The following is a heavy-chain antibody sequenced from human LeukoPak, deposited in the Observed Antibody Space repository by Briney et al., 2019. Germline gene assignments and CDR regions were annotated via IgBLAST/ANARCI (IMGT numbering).Heavy chain of an antibody. J-gene: IGHJ4*02. CDR2: ISGSGGST. D-gene: IGHD6-6*01. CDR1: GFTFSSYA. Sequence: GGSLRLSCAASGFTFSSYAMNWVRQAPGKGLEWVSVISGSGGSTYYADSVKGRFTISRDNSKNTLYLQMNSLRAEDTAVYYCAKGGIAARPGPTFFDYWGQGTLVTVSS. CDR3: AKGGIAARPGPTFFDY. V-gene: IGHV3-23*01.